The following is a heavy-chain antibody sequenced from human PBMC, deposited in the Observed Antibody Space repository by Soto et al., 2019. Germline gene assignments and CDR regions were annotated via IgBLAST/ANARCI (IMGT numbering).Heavy chain of an antibody. D-gene: IGHD3-9*01. CDR3: ARLEGLATISYYFDF. V-gene: IGHV4-34*01. CDR1: GGSFSGYY. CDR2: IYYRGNT. Sequence: PSETLSLTCAVYGGSFSGYYWGWIRQPPGKSLEWIGSIYYRGNTYYNPSLQTRVTISLDKSKSQFSLRLNSVTAADSAVYFCARLEGLATISYYFDFWGQGAQVTVSS. J-gene: IGHJ4*02.